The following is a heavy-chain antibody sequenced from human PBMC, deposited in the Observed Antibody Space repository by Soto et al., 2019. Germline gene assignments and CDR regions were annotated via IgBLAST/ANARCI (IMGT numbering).Heavy chain of an antibody. V-gene: IGHV5-10-1*01. Sequence: PGESLKISCKGSGYSFTSYWISWVRQMPGKGLEWMGRIDPSDSYTNYSPSFQGHVTISADKSISTAYLQWSSLKASDTAMYYCSSIRVYDYGDYGWFDPLGQGTLVTVSS. CDR2: IDPSDSYT. CDR3: SSIRVYDYGDYGWFDP. J-gene: IGHJ5*02. D-gene: IGHD4-17*01. CDR1: GYSFTSYW.